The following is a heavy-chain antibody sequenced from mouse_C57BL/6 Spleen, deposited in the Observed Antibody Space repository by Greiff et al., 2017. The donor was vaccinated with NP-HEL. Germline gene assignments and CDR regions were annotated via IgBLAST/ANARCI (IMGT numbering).Heavy chain of an antibody. Sequence: DVMLVESGGGLVQPGGSMKLSCVASGFTFSNYWMNWVRQSPEKGLEWVAQIRLKSDNYATHYAESVKGRFTISRDDSKSSVYLQMNNLRAEDTGIYYCTGVDYSNPFAYWGQGTLVTVSA. CDR1: GFTFSNYW. CDR2: IRLKSDNYAT. J-gene: IGHJ3*01. CDR3: TGVDYSNPFAY. V-gene: IGHV6-3*01. D-gene: IGHD2-5*01.